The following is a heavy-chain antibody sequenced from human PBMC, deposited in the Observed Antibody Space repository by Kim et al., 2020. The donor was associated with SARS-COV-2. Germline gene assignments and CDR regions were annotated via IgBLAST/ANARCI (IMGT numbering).Heavy chain of an antibody. V-gene: IGHV3-48*02. J-gene: IGHJ4*02. Sequence: ESVKGRFTISQENAKNSRYLKMNSLGEEGTAVYYCAREDPDYDSSGYYDYWGQGTLVTVSS. D-gene: IGHD3-22*01. CDR3: AREDPDYDSSGYYDY.